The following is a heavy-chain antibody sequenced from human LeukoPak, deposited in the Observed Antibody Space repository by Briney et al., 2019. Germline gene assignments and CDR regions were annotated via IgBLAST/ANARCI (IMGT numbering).Heavy chain of an antibody. Sequence: GESLKISCKGSGYSFTTHWIGWVRQMPGKGLEWMGIIYPDDSNTRYSPSFQGQVTLSADKSINTAYLQWSSLKASDTAMYYCARRSGYPAPKGAFDIWGQGTMVTVSS. CDR1: GYSFTTHW. CDR2: IYPDDSNT. J-gene: IGHJ3*02. V-gene: IGHV5-51*01. CDR3: ARRSGYPAPKGAFDI. D-gene: IGHD3-22*01.